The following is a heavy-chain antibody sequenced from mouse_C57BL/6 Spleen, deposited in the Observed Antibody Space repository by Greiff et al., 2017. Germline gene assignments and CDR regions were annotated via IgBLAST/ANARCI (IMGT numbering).Heavy chain of an antibody. V-gene: IGHV14-4*01. Sequence: VQLQQSGAELVRPGASVKLSCTASGFNIKDDYMHWVKQRPEQGLEWIGWIDPENGDTEYASKFQGKATITADTSSNTAYLQLSSLTSEDTAVYYCTTGCSRTREDWGQGTTLTVSS. CDR2: IDPENGDT. CDR3: TTGCSRTRED. CDR1: GFNIKDDY. D-gene: IGHD1-1*01. J-gene: IGHJ2*01.